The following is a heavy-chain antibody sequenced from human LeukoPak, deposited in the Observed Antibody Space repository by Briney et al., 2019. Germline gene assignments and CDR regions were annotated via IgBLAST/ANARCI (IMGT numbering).Heavy chain of an antibody. CDR1: GGSFSGYY. D-gene: IGHD3-3*01. J-gene: IGHJ6*02. Sequence: SETLSLTCAVYGGSFSGYYWSWIRQPPGKGLEWIGEINHSGSTNYNPSLKSRVTISVDTSKNQFSLKPSSVTAADTAVYYCARGFTIFGVVITHYYYGMDVWGQGTTVTVSS. V-gene: IGHV4-34*01. CDR2: INHSGST. CDR3: ARGFTIFGVVITHYYYGMDV.